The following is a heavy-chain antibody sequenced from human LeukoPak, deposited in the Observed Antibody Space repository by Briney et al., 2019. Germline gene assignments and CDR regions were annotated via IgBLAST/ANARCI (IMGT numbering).Heavy chain of an antibody. CDR2: INPNSGGT. CDR3: ATDSGSYPFGY. Sequence: GASVKVSCKASGYTFTGYYMHWVRQAPGQGHELMGWINPNSGGTNYAQKFQGRVTMTRDTSISTAYMELSRLRSDDTAVYYCATDSGSYPFGYWGQGTLVTVSS. D-gene: IGHD1-26*01. CDR1: GYTFTGYY. V-gene: IGHV1-2*02. J-gene: IGHJ4*02.